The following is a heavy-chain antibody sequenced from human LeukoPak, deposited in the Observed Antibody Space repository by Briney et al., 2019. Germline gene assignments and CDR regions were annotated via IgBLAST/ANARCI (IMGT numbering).Heavy chain of an antibody. D-gene: IGHD5-18*01. V-gene: IGHV3-11*01. CDR2: ISSSGSTI. CDR1: GFTFSDYY. Sequence: GGSLRLSCAASGFTFSDYYMSWIRQAPGKGLEWVSYISSSGSTIYYADSVKGRFTISRDNSKNTLYLQMSSLRAEDTAVYYCAKEVPIQQGFLTLDYWGQGTLVTVSS. CDR3: AKEVPIQQGFLTLDY. J-gene: IGHJ4*02.